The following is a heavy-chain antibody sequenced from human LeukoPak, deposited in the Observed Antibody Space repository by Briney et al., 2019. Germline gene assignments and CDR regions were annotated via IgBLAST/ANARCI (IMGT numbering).Heavy chain of an antibody. CDR2: IKQDGSEK. D-gene: IGHD3-22*01. CDR3: ARDSPYYDSMDY. Sequence: GGSLRLSCAASGFMFSSYWMTWVRQAPGKGLEWVANIKQDGSEKYYVDSVKGRFTISRDNAKNSLYLQMNSLRAEDTAVYYCARDSPYYDSMDYWGQGTLVTVSS. J-gene: IGHJ4*02. CDR1: GFMFSSYW. V-gene: IGHV3-7*01.